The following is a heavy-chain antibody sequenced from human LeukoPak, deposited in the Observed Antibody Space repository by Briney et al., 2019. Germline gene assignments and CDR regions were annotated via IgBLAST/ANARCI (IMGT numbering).Heavy chain of an antibody. V-gene: IGHV3-21*01. CDR2: ISSASAYI. Sequence: PGGSLRLSCAASGFTFSIYSMNWVRQAPGKGLEWVSSISSASAYIDYADSVKGRFTISRDNAKNSLYLQMNSLRAEDSALYYCAKDESRVRGIIRDAFDLWGQGTMVSVSS. D-gene: IGHD3-10*01. CDR1: GFTFSIYS. CDR3: AKDESRVRGIIRDAFDL. J-gene: IGHJ3*01.